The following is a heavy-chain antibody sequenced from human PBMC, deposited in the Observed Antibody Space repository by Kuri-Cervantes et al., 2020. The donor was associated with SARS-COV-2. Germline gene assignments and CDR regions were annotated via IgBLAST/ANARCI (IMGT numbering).Heavy chain of an antibody. CDR1: GFTVSSNY. D-gene: IGHD2-2*01. CDR3: ASLGGTSWHDY. J-gene: IGHJ4*02. V-gene: IGHV3-53*01. CDR2: IYSGGST. Sequence: GGSLRLSCAASGFTVSSNYMSWVRQAPGKGLEWVSVIYSGGSTYYADSVKGRFTISRDNAKNSLYLQMNSLRAEDTAVYYCASLGGTSWHDYWGQGTLVTVSS.